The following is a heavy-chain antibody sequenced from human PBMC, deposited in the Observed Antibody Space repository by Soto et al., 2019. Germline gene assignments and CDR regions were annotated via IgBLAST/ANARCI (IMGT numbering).Heavy chain of an antibody. D-gene: IGHD2-15*01. CDR1: GGSISDISYC. CDR3: ARHKSGSDWLDP. J-gene: IGHJ5*02. CDR2: MFYSGAT. Sequence: SETLSLTCTVSGGSISDISYCWGWIRQPPGKGLQWIGCMFYSGATYYNPSLKNRATLPVDTSNNEFSLRLVSVTAPDTAVYYCARHKSGSDWLDPWGQGTLVTVPQ. V-gene: IGHV4-39*01.